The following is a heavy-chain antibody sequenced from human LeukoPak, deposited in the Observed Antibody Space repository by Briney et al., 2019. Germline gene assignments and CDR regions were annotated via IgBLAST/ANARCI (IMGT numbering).Heavy chain of an antibody. Sequence: PGGSLRLSCAASGFTFSSYAMHWVRQAPGKGLEWVAVISYDGSNKYYADSVKGRFTISRDNSKNTLYLQMNSLRAEDTAVYYCARVHGGSFDYWGQGTLVTVSS. CDR3: ARVHGGSFDY. J-gene: IGHJ4*02. D-gene: IGHD1-26*01. CDR1: GFTFSSYA. V-gene: IGHV3-30-3*01. CDR2: ISYDGSNK.